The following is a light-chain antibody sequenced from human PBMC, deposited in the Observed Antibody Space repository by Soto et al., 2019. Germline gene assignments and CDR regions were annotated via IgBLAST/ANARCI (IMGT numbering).Light chain of an antibody. J-gene: IGLJ2*01. CDR2: EVS. V-gene: IGLV2-8*01. CDR1: SSDVGGYNY. CDR3: SSYAGSNNSV. Sequence: QSALTQPPSASGSPGQSVTISCTGTSSDVGGYNYVSWYQQHPGKAPKLMIYEVSNRPSGVPDRFSGSKSGNTASLTVSGLQAEDEADYYCSSYAGSNNSVFGGGTKLTVL.